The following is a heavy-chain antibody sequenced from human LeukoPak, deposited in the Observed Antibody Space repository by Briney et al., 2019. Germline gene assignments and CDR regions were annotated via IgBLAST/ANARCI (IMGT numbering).Heavy chain of an antibody. D-gene: IGHD6-13*01. J-gene: IGHJ4*02. CDR3: ARDYSSSWLSVYFYYFDY. Sequence: GGSLRLSCAASGFTFTSYSMSWVRQAPGKGLEWVSYISGSGDIIYYADSVKGRFTISRDNAKNSLYLQMNSLRDEDTAVYYCARDYSSSWLSVYFYYFDYWGQGTLVTVSS. CDR2: ISGSGDII. V-gene: IGHV3-48*02. CDR1: GFTFTSYS.